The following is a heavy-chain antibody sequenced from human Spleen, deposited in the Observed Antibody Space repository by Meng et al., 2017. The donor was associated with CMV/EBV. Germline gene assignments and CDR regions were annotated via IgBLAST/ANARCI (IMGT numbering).Heavy chain of an antibody. CDR1: GFTFSSYE. CDR2: ISSNGDST. D-gene: IGHD2-2*01. Sequence: GESLKISCAASGFTFSSYEMNWVRQAPGKGLEYVSAISSNGDSTSYADSVEGRFTVSRDNSKNILYLQVGGLRAEDMAVYYCARDCSSTSCYSNYYGMDVWGQGTTVTVSS. J-gene: IGHJ6*02. CDR3: ARDCSSTSCYSNYYGMDV. V-gene: IGHV3-64*02.